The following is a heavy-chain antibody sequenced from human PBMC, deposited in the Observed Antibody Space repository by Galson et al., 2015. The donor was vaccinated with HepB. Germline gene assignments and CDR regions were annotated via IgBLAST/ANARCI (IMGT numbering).Heavy chain of an antibody. CDR3: ARGAVDILTGYSSHFFDY. CDR1: GGTFSSYA. V-gene: IGHV1-69*13. J-gene: IGHJ4*02. CDR2: IIPIFGTA. D-gene: IGHD3-9*01. Sequence: SVTVSCKASGGTFSSYAISWVRQAPGQGLEWMGGIIPIFGTANYAQKFQGRVTITADESTSTAYMELSSLRSEDTAVYYCARGAVDILTGYSSHFFDYWGQGTLVTVSS.